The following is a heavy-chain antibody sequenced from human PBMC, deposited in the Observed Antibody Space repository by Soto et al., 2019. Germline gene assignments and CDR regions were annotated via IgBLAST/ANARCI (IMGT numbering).Heavy chain of an antibody. CDR1: GYTFSSYD. CDR3: ARERTTISMAV. CDR2: MNPNSGNT. D-gene: IGHD3-9*01. V-gene: IGHV1-8*01. Sequence: QVQLVQSGAEVKKPGASVKVSCKASGYTFSSYDINWSRQATGQGLEWMGWMNPNSGNTGYTQKFQGSVTMPRNTSISTAYMELSSLRSEATAVYCCARERTTISMAVSGQGVTGTVSS. J-gene: IGHJ6*02.